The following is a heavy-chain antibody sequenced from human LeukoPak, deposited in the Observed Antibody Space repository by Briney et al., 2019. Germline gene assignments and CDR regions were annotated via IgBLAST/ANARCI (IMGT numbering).Heavy chain of an antibody. V-gene: IGHV4-34*01. CDR2: IYYSGST. D-gene: IGHD6-13*01. CDR3: ARLGSSWFDP. Sequence: SETLSLTCAVYGGSFSGYYWSWIRQPPGKGLEWIGTIYYSGSTYYSPSLNSRVTMSVDTSKNQFSLKLSSVTAPDTAVYYCARLGSSWFDPWGQGTLVTVSS. CDR1: GGSFSGYY. J-gene: IGHJ5*02.